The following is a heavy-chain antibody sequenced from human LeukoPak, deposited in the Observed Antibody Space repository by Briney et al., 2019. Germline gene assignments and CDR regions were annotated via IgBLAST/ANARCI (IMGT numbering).Heavy chain of an antibody. V-gene: IGHV4-59*02. J-gene: IGHJ4*02. D-gene: IGHD6-13*01. CDR2: IYYSGST. CDR3: ARVTIIAALDY. CDR1: GGSVSSYY. Sequence: SETLSLTCTVSGGSVSSYYWSWIRQPPGKGLEWIGYIYYSGSTNYNPSLKSRVTISVDRSKNQFSLKLSSVTAADTAVYYCARVTIIAALDYWGQGTLVTVSS.